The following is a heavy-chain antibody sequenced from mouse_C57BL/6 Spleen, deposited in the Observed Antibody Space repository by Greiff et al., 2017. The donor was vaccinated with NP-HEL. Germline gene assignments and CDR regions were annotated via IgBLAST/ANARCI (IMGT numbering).Heavy chain of an antibody. V-gene: IGHV1-26*01. J-gene: IGHJ1*03. CDR3: ARSMITDWYFDV. D-gene: IGHD2-4*01. Sequence: EVQLQQSGPELVKPGASVKISCKASGYTFTDYYMNWVKQSHGKSLEWIGDINPNNGGTSYNQKFTGKATLTVDKSSSTAYMELRSLTSEDSAVYYCARSMITDWYFDVWGTGTTVTVSS. CDR1: GYTFTDYY. CDR2: INPNNGGT.